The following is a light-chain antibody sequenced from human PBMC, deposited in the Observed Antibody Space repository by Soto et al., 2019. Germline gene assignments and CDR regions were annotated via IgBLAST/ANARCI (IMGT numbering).Light chain of an antibody. J-gene: IGKJ5*01. CDR3: QQRSNWPPIT. CDR2: DAS. V-gene: IGKV3-11*01. CDR1: QSVSNIY. Sequence: LVLTQSPGTLSLTQGETATLSCRASQSVSNIYLGWYQQKPGQAPRLLIYDASNRATGIPARFSGSGSGTDFTLTISSLEPEDFAVYYCQQRSNWPPITFGQGTLLEI.